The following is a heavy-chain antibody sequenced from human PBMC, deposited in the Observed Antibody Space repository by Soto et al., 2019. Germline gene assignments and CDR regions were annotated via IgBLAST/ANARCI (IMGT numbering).Heavy chain of an antibody. D-gene: IGHD3-16*01. V-gene: IGHV4-30-4*01. CDR1: GDSISSGNKY. Sequence: LSLTCTVSGDSISSGNKYWSWIRQPPGKGLEWIGYIFSSGTTYYNPSLKSRLTRSLDTSENQFSLKLNSLTDADTAVYYCARVPSPFDYYYAMDVWGQGTTVTVSS. J-gene: IGHJ6*02. CDR2: IFSSGTT. CDR3: ARVPSPFDYYYAMDV.